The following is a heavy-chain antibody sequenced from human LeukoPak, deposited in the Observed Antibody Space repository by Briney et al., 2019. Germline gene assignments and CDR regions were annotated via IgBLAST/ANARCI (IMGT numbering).Heavy chain of an antibody. V-gene: IGHV3-66*01. CDR2: IYSGGST. CDR1: GFTVSSNY. Sequence: GSLRLSCAASGFTVSSNYMSWVRQAPGKGLEWVSVIYSGGSTYYADSVKGRFTISRDNSKNTLYVQMISLRAEDTAVYYCARGVSSDYWGQGTLVTVSS. J-gene: IGHJ4*02. D-gene: IGHD3-10*01. CDR3: ARGVSSDY.